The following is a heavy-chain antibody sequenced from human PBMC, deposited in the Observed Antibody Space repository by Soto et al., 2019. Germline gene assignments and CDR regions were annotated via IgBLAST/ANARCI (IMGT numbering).Heavy chain of an antibody. CDR2: TIPILGIA. D-gene: IGHD3-22*01. J-gene: IGHJ1*01. CDR1: GGTFSSYT. Sequence: QVQLVQSGAEVKKPGSSVKVSCKASGGTFSSYTISWVRQAPGQGLEWMGRTIPILGIANYAQKFQGRVTITADKSTSTAYMELSSLRSEDTAVYYCAKDHYDSSGTEYFQHWGQGTLVTVSS. CDR3: AKDHYDSSGTEYFQH. V-gene: IGHV1-69*08.